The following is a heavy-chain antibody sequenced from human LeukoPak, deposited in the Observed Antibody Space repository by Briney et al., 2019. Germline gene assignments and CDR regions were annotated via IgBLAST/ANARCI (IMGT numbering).Heavy chain of an antibody. J-gene: IGHJ4*02. V-gene: IGHV3-7*03. CDR3: VRDWDF. CDR2: IKQDGSEK. Sequence: PGGSLRLSCTVSGSTISGYWMSWVRQAPGKGLEWVANIKQDGSEKYYVDSVKGRFTFSRDNAKVSLYLQLDSLRVEDTAIYYCVRDWDFWGQGTLVIVSS. CDR1: GSTISGYW.